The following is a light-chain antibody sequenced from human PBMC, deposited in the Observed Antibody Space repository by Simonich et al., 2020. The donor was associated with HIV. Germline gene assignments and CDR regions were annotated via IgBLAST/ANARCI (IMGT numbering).Light chain of an antibody. Sequence: EIVLTQSPATLSLSPGEEATLSCRASQSVSTYLAWYQQKPGHAPRLLIYGASSRATGIPDRFSGSGSGTDVTLTISRLEPEDFAVYYCQQYGSSPLFTFGPGTKVDIK. CDR1: QSVSTY. CDR3: QQYGSSPLFT. J-gene: IGKJ3*01. CDR2: GAS. V-gene: IGKV3-20*01.